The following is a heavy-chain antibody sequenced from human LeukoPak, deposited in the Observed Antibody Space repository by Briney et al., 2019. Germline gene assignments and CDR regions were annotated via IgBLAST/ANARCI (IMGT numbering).Heavy chain of an antibody. CDR1: GGSIKNYY. J-gene: IGHJ6*02. CDR2: GYYTGTT. V-gene: IGHV4-59*01. CDR3: ARQSDPYYHYGLDF. Sequence: PSETLSLTCALSGGSIKNYYWSWLRQPLGKGLEGIVYGYYTGTTSYNPSLESRVTISVETSKNQFSLTLNSVTAADTAVYHCARQSDPYYHYGLDFRGQGTTVIVSS.